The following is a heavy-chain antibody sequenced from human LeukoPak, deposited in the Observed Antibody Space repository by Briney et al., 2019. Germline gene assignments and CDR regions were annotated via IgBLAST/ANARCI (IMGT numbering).Heavy chain of an antibody. CDR2: TSYDGSNK. CDR1: GFTFSSYG. J-gene: IGHJ4*02. Sequence: GGSLRLSCAASGFTFSSYGMHWVRQAPGKGLEWVAVTSYDGSNKYYADSVKGRFTISRDNSKNTLYLQMNSLRAEDTAVYYCAKGRSGSYPLAYFDYWGQGTLVTVSS. D-gene: IGHD1-26*01. CDR3: AKGRSGSYPLAYFDY. V-gene: IGHV3-30*18.